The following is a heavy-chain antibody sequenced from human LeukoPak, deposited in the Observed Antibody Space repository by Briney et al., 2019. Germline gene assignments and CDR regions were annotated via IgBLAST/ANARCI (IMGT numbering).Heavy chain of an antibody. CDR3: ARDARHFDWEYYFDY. D-gene: IGHD3-9*01. Sequence: SETLSLTCTVSGGSISSYYWSWIRQPPGKGLEWIGYIYYSGSTNYNPSLKSRATISVDTSKNQFSLKLSSVTAADTAVYYCARDARHFDWEYYFDYWGQGTLVTVSS. J-gene: IGHJ4*02. CDR2: IYYSGST. CDR1: GGSISSYY. V-gene: IGHV4-59*01.